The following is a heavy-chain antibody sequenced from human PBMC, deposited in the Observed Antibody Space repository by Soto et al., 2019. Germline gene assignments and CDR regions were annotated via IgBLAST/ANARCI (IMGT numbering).Heavy chain of an antibody. CDR2: MSGSGGST. Sequence: LRLSCAASGFTFSSYSMSWVRQAPWKGLEWVSAMSGSGGSTYYADSVKGRFTISRDNSKNTLYLQMNSLRAEDTAVYYCAKDPKRSSSTSRNNWFDPWGQGTLVTVSS. V-gene: IGHV3-23*01. CDR1: GFTFSSYS. J-gene: IGHJ5*02. D-gene: IGHD2-2*01. CDR3: AKDPKRSSSTSRNNWFDP.